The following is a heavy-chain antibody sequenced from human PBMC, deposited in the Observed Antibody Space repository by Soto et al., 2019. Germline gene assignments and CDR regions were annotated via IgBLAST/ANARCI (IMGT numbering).Heavy chain of an antibody. CDR3: ARVVDYCDPYYYCGMDV. CDR1: GFTFSSYS. Sequence: EVQLVESGGGLVKPGGSLRLSCAASGFTFSSYSMNWVRQAPGKGLEWVSSISCSTSYIYYADSVKGRFTISRDNAKNSLYLQRNSLRAEDTAVYYCARVVDYCDPYYYCGMDVWGQGTTVTVSS. J-gene: IGHJ6*02. D-gene: IGHD3-22*01. CDR2: ISCSTSYI. V-gene: IGHV3-21*01.